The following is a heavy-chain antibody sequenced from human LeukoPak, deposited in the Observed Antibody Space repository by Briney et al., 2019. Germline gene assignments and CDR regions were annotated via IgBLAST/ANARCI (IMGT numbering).Heavy chain of an antibody. Sequence: SETLSLTCAVYGGSFSGYYWSWIRQPPGKGPEWIGEINHSGSTNYNPSLKSRVTISVDTSKNQFSLKLTSVTAADTAVYYCARQNPAAEGQGLDHWGQGALVTVSS. J-gene: IGHJ4*02. CDR2: INHSGST. V-gene: IGHV4-34*01. CDR1: GGSFSGYY. D-gene: IGHD6-13*01. CDR3: ARQNPAAEGQGLDH.